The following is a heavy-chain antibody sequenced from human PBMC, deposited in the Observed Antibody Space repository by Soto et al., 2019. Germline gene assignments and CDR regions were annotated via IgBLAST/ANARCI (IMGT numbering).Heavy chain of an antibody. D-gene: IGHD1-26*01. CDR2: INQDGTDK. J-gene: IGHJ4*02. V-gene: IGHV3-7*01. CDR1: GFTFNRYW. CDR3: TAPLLRNAMTSDY. Sequence: GGSLRLSCVASGFTFNRYWISWVCQAPGKGPEWLANINQDGTDKYYVDSVKGRFTISRDNAKNSVHLQMNSLRAEDTAVYYCTAPLLRNAMTSDYWGRGALVTVSS.